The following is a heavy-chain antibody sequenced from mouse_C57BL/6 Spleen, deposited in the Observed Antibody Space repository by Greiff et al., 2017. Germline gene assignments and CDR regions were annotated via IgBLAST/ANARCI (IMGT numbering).Heavy chain of an antibody. J-gene: IGHJ4*01. CDR3: ARSGLYYGSRGYAMDY. CDR2: INPSNGGT. Sequence: VQLKQPGTELVKPGASVKLSCKASGYTFTSYWMHWVKQRPGQGLEWIGNINPSNGGTNYNEKFKSKATLTVDKSSSTAYMQLSSLTSEDSAVYYCARSGLYYGSRGYAMDYWGQGTSVTVSS. D-gene: IGHD1-1*01. V-gene: IGHV1-53*01. CDR1: GYTFTSYW.